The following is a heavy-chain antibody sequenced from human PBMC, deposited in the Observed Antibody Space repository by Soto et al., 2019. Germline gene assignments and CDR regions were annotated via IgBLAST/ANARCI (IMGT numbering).Heavy chain of an antibody. CDR2: IIPIFGTA. CDR3: ARVKDCDRYYFDY. V-gene: IGHV1-69*01. D-gene: IGHD2-21*01. Sequence: QVQLVQSGAEVKKPGSSVKVSCKASGGTFSSYAISWVRQAPGQGLEWMVGIIPIFGTANYAQKFQGRFKITADESTSTAYMELSSLRSEDTSVYYCARVKDCDRYYFDYCGQGTLVTVSS. CDR1: GGTFSSYA. J-gene: IGHJ4*02.